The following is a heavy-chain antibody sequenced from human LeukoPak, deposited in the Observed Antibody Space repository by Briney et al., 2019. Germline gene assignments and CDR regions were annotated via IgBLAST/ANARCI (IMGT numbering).Heavy chain of an antibody. J-gene: IGHJ5*02. CDR2: IYYSGST. D-gene: IGHD3-10*01. V-gene: IGHV4-30-4*01. CDR1: GFTFSDYY. CDR3: ARNYLAWFDP. Sequence: LRLSCAASGFTFSDYYMTWIRQPPGKGLEWIGYIYYSGSTYYNPSLKSRVTISVDTSKNQFSLKLSSVTAADTAVYYCARNYLAWFDPWGQGTLVTVSS.